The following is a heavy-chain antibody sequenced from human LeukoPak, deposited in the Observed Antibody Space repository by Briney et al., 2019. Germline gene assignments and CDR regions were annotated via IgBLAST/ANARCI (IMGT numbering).Heavy chain of an antibody. CDR3: ASSITFGGVTLGDY. J-gene: IGHJ4*02. Sequence: ASVKVSCKASGYTFTGYYMHWVRQAPGQGLEWVGWINPNSGGPNYAQKFQGRVTMTRDTSISTAYMELSRLRSDDTAVYYCASSITFGGVTLGDYWGQGTLVIVSS. D-gene: IGHD3-16*01. CDR1: GYTFTGYY. V-gene: IGHV1-2*02. CDR2: INPNSGGP.